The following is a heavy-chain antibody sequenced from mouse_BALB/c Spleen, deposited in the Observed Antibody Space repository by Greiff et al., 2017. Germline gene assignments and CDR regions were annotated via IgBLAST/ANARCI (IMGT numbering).Heavy chain of an antibody. Sequence: QVQLQQSGAELVRPGVSVKISCKGSGYTFTDYAMHWVKQSHAKSLEWIGVISTYYGDASYNQKFKGKATMTVDKSSSTAYMELARLTSEDSAIYYCARTNYGSNDWYFDVWGAGTTVTVSS. J-gene: IGHJ1*01. CDR1: GYTFTDYA. CDR3: ARTNYGSNDWYFDV. CDR2: ISTYYGDA. V-gene: IGHV1S137*01. D-gene: IGHD1-1*01.